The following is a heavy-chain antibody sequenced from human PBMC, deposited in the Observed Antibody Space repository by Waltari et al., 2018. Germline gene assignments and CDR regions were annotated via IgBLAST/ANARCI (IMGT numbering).Heavy chain of an antibody. J-gene: IGHJ5*02. CDR1: GGSISSSSYY. CDR2: IYYSGST. D-gene: IGHD3-3*01. Sequence: QLQLQESGPGLVKPSETLSLTCTVSGGSISSSSYYWGWIRQPPGKGLEGIGRIYYSGSTYYNPSRKSRVTISVATSKNQFSLKLSSVTAADTAVYYCARVVEGYDFWSGYYTSPNWFDPWGQGTLVTVSS. V-gene: IGHV4-39*07. CDR3: ARVVEGYDFWSGYYTSPNWFDP.